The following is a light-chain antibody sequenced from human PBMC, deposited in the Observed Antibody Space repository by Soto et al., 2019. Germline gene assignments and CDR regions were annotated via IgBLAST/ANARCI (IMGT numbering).Light chain of an antibody. Sequence: QSALTQPPSASGSPGQSVSISCTGTSSDVGGYNYVSWYQQRPGKAPKLMIYEVSKRPSGVPDRFSGSKSGNTASLTVSGLQAEDEADYYCSSYGGNNNFVFGTGTKLTVL. CDR3: SSYGGNNNFV. CDR1: SSDVGGYNY. J-gene: IGLJ1*01. V-gene: IGLV2-8*01. CDR2: EVS.